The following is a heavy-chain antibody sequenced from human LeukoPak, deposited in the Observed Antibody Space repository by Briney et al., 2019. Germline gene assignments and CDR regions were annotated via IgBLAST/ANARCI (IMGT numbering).Heavy chain of an antibody. CDR3: ARGVEPLAANTLAY. CDR1: GFTVITND. Sequence: GGSLRLSCAASGFTVITNDMTWVRQAPGKGLEWVSVLYSDGNTKYADSVQGRFTISIENSKNTLYLEMNSPSPDDTAVYYCARGVEPLAANTLAYWGQGTLVTVSS. V-gene: IGHV3-53*01. J-gene: IGHJ4*02. D-gene: IGHD1-14*01. CDR2: LYSDGNT.